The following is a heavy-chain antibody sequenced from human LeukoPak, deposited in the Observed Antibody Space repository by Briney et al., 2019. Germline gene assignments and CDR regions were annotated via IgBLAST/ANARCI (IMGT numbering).Heavy chain of an antibody. J-gene: IGHJ4*02. Sequence: GGSLRLSCAASGFSFSLHAMAWVRQAPGKGLEWVSGISGSGGSTYYTDSVKGRFTISRDSSKSTLYLQMNSLRPEDTAVYYCAKDRDSKNGYRGYDYVFWGQGTLVTVSS. CDR2: ISGSGGST. CDR3: AKDRDSKNGYRGYDYVF. CDR1: GFSFSLHA. D-gene: IGHD5-12*01. V-gene: IGHV3-23*01.